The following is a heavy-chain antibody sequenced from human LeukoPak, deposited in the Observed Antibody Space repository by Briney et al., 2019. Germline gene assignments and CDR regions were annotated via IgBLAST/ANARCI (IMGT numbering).Heavy chain of an antibody. J-gene: IGHJ6*02. CDR3: AKEYYGHYYYYGMDV. D-gene: IGHD4-17*01. V-gene: IGHV3-9*01. CDR1: GFTFDDYA. Sequence: PGGSLRLSCAASGFTFDDYAMHWVRQAPGKGLEWVSGISWNSGSIGYADSVKGRFTISRDNAKNSLYLQMNSLRAEDTALHYCAKEYYGHYYYYGMDVWSQGTTVTVSS. CDR2: ISWNSGSI.